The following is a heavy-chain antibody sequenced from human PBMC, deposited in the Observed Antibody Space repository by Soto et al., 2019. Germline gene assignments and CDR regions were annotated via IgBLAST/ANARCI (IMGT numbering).Heavy chain of an antibody. CDR3: ARAEGGSGWKGWFDP. J-gene: IGHJ5*02. Sequence: QVQLQESGPGLVKPSETLSLTCTVSGGSISSYYWSWIRQPPGKGLEWMGYIHYSGSTNYNPSLKGRVTILVDTSKNQFSLKLSSVTVADTAMYYCARAEGGSGWKGWFDPWGQGTLVTVSS. CDR2: IHYSGST. CDR1: GGSISSYY. D-gene: IGHD6-19*01. V-gene: IGHV4-59*12.